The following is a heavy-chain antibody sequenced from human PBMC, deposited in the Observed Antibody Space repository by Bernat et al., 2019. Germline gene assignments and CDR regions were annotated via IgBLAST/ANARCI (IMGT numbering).Heavy chain of an antibody. Sequence: EVQLLESGGGLVQPGGSLRLSCAASGFTFSSYAMSWVRQAPGKGLEWVSAISGSGGSTYYADSVKGRFTISRANSKNTLYLQMNSLRAEDTAVYYCAKDSGGATGSYYYGMDVWGQGTTVTVSS. D-gene: IGHD1-1*01. CDR3: AKDSGGATGSYYYGMDV. J-gene: IGHJ6*02. CDR2: ISGSGGST. V-gene: IGHV3-23*01. CDR1: GFTFSSYA.